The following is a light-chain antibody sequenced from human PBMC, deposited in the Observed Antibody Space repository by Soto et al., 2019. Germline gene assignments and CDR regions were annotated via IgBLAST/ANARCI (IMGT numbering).Light chain of an antibody. CDR1: QSVSSY. J-gene: IGKJ1*01. Sequence: EILLTQSPGTLYLSSGERRTLSCRASQSVSSYLAWYQQKPGQAPRILIYGASARDTGIPDRFSGGGSGAEYTLTISSLQSEDFTVYYCQQYDKWPRTFGQGTKVDIK. CDR3: QQYDKWPRT. CDR2: GAS. V-gene: IGKV3-15*01.